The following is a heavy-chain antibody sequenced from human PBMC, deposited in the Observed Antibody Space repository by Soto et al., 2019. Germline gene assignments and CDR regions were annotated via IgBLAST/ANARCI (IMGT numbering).Heavy chain of an antibody. CDR2: IKQDGSEK. V-gene: IGHV3-7*01. CDR3: ARTIVVTSLGINWFDP. CDR1: GFTFSSYW. J-gene: IGHJ5*02. Sequence: GGSLRLSCAASGFTFSSYWMSWVRQAPGKGLEWVANIKQDGSEKYYVDSVKGRFTISRDNAKNSLYLQMNSLRAEDTAVYYCARTIVVTSLGINWFDPWGQGTLVTVSS. D-gene: IGHD7-27*01.